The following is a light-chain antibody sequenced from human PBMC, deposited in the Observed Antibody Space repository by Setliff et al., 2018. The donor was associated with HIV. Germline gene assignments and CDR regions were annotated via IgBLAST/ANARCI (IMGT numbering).Light chain of an antibody. Sequence: QSVLTQPASVSGSPGQSITISCTGTSTDIGGYNYVSWYQQHPGKAPKLLIYDITKRPSGVPDRFSGFKSGNTASLTISGLQADDEADYYCCSYAGNYVFVFGGGTRVTV. CDR3: CSYAGNYVFV. J-gene: IGLJ1*01. CDR1: STDIGGYNY. CDR2: DIT. V-gene: IGLV2-11*01.